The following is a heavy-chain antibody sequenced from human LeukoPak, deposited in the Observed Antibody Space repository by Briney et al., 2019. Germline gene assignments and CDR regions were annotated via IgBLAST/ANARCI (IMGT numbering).Heavy chain of an antibody. CDR1: GYTFSGYY. D-gene: IGHD1-26*01. CDR2: IYPNSGDT. CDR3: ASSGSDAFDI. V-gene: IGHV1-2*02. J-gene: IGHJ3*02. Sequence: GASVNVSCKASGYTFSGYYMHWVRQAPGQALEWMGWIYPNSGDTRYAQKFQGSVTVTRDTSISTAFMEASRLTSDDTAVYYCASSGSDAFDIWGQGTMVTVSS.